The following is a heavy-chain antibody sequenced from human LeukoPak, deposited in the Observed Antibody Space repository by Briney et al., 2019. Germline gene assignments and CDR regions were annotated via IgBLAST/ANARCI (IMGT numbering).Heavy chain of an antibody. D-gene: IGHD2-15*01. J-gene: IGHJ4*02. CDR2: IYTDGAT. CDR3: ARGYCSGSSCYPGLY. V-gene: IGHV3-66*02. Sequence: GGSLRLSCAASGFTVSSNYRNWVRHAPGKGLEWVSVIYTDGATYYADSVKGRFTISRDNSKNTLYLQMNSLRADDTAVYYCARGYCSGSSCYPGLYWGQGSLVTVSS. CDR1: GFTVSSNY.